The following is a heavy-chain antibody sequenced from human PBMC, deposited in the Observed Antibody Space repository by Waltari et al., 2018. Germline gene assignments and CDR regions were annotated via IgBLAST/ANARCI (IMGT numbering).Heavy chain of an antibody. J-gene: IGHJ4*02. CDR1: GFTLSDYY. CDR3: ATHHYYGSGSNPNEY. V-gene: IGHV3-11*04. D-gene: IGHD3-10*01. Sequence: QVQLVESGGGLVKPGRSLRLSCATSGFTLSDYYMSWIRQAPEKGLEWVSYISVTGSTIHYADSVKGRFTISRDNAKNSLYLQMNSLRAEDTAVYYCATHHYYGSGSNPNEYWGQGTLVTVSS. CDR2: ISVTGSTI.